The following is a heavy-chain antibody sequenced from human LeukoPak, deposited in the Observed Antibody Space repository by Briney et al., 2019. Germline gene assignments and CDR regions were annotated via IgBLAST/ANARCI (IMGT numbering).Heavy chain of an antibody. J-gene: IGHJ4*02. CDR1: GFTFSSYA. CDR2: ISYDGSNK. V-gene: IGHV3-30-3*01. CDR3: ASRRGYSYGIDY. D-gene: IGHD5-18*01. Sequence: PGGSLRLSCAASGFTFSSYAMHWVRQAPGKGLEWVAVISYDGSNKYYADSVKGRFTISRDNSKNTLYLQMNSLRAEDTAVYYCASRRGYSYGIDYWGQGTLVTVSS.